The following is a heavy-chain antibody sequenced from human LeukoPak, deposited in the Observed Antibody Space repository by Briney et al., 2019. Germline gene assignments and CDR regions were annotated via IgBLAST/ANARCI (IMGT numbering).Heavy chain of an antibody. D-gene: IGHD3-10*01. J-gene: IGHJ4*02. Sequence: ASVKVSCKVSGYTLTELSMHWVRQAPGKGLEWMGGFDPEDGETIYAQKFQGRVTMTEDTSTDTAYMELSSLRSEDTAVYYCATVKLLWFGAVGRYFDYWGQGTLVTVSS. CDR3: ATVKLLWFGAVGRYFDY. CDR1: GYTLTELS. CDR2: FDPEDGET. V-gene: IGHV1-24*01.